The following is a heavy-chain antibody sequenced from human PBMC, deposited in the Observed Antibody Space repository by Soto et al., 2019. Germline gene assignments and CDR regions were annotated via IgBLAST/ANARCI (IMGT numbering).Heavy chain of an antibody. CDR1: VDSVSSNSAA. V-gene: IGHV6-1*01. Sequence: SQTLSLTCAISVDSVSSNSAAWNWIRQSPSRGLEWLGRTYYRSKWYNDYAVSVKSRITINPDTSKNQFSLQLNSVTPEDTAVYYCARDHRSTVAGTSDAFDIWGQGTMVTVSS. D-gene: IGHD6-19*01. J-gene: IGHJ3*02. CDR2: TYYRSKWYN. CDR3: ARDHRSTVAGTSDAFDI.